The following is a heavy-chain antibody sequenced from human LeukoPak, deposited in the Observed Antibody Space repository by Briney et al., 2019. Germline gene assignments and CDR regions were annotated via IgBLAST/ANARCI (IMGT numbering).Heavy chain of an antibody. V-gene: IGHV4-4*07. CDR1: DGSISNYY. J-gene: IGHJ4*02. CDR2: IYTSGST. CDR3: ARVSNYYDSSGYYYIFDY. Sequence: SETLSLTCTVSDGSISNYYWSWTRQPAGKALEWIGRIYTSGSTNYNPSLKSRVTISVDKSKNQFSLRLSSVTAADTAVYYCARVSNYYDSSGYYYIFDYWGQGTLVTVSS. D-gene: IGHD3-22*01.